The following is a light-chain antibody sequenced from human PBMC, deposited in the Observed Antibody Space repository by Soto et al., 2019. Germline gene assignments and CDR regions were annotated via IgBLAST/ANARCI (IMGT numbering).Light chain of an antibody. Sequence: DIQVTQSPSSLYASVGDRVTITCRASQNSGVYLNWYQKKPGKAPKLLIHAASSLHSGVPSTFSGSGSGTDFALTISSLQPEDFATYSCHQTAVNPRTFAQGTQVEIK. J-gene: IGKJ1*01. CDR2: AAS. V-gene: IGKV1-39*01. CDR3: HQTAVNPRT. CDR1: QNSGVY.